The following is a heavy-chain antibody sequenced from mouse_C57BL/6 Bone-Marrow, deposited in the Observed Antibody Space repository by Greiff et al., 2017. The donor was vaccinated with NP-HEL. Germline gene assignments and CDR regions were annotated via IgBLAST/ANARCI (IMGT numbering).Heavy chain of an antibody. CDR3: ARSHYYGSSSDYAMDY. D-gene: IGHD1-1*01. CDR2: INPSTGGT. CDR1: GYTFTSYW. J-gene: IGHJ4*01. V-gene: IGHV1-53*01. Sequence: VQLQQSGTELVKPGASVKLSCKASGYTFTSYWMHWVKQRPGQGLEWIGNINPSTGGTNYNEKFKSKATLTVDNSSSTAYMQLSSLTSEDSAVYYCARSHYYGSSSDYAMDYWGQGTSVTVSS.